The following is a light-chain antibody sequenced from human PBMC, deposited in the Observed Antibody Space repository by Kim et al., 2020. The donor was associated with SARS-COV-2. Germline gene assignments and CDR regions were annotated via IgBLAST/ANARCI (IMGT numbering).Light chain of an antibody. CDR1: SSNIGSNT. J-gene: IGLJ1*01. Sequence: QSVLTQPPSASGTPGQRVTISCSGSSSNIGSNTVNWYQQLPGTAPKLLIYSNNQRPSGVPDRFSGSKSGTSASLAISGLQSEDEADYYCAAWDDSLNVCYVFRTAKKVTVL. V-gene: IGLV1-44*01. CDR2: SNN. CDR3: AAWDDSLNVCYV.